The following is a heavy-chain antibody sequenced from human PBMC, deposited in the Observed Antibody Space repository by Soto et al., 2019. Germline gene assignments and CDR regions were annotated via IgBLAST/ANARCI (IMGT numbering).Heavy chain of an antibody. CDR1: GGSISSYY. V-gene: IGHV4-59*08. D-gene: IGHD1-20*01. CDR3: ARRLTYNWSSSAAFDI. J-gene: IGHJ3*02. Sequence: NPSETLSLTCTVSGGSISSYYWSWIRQPPGKGLEWIGYIYYSGSTNYNPSLKSRVTISVDTSKNQFSLKLSSVTAADTAVYYCARRLTYNWSSSAAFDIWGQGTMVTVSS. CDR2: IYYSGST.